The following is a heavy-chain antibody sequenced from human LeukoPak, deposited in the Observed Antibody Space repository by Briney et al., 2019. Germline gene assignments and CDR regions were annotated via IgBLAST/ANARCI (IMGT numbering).Heavy chain of an antibody. CDR3: AKDVWFGELFGKENWFDP. CDR1: GFTFSNYA. J-gene: IGHJ5*02. V-gene: IGHV3-23*01. D-gene: IGHD3-10*01. Sequence: GGSLRLSCAASGFTFSNYAMSWVRQAPGKGLEWVSAISGSGGSTYYADSVKGRFTISRDNSKNTLYLQMNSLRAEDTAVYYCAKDVWFGELFGKENWFDPWGQETLVTVSS. CDR2: ISGSGGST.